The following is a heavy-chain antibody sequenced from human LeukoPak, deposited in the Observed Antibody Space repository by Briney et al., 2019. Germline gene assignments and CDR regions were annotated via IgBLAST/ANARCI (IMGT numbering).Heavy chain of an antibody. CDR1: GFTFSNYW. Sequence: GGSLRLSCAASGFTFSNYWMHWVRQAPGKGPVWVSRINSEGSSTSYADSVKGRFIISRDNAKNTLSLQMNSLRVEDTAVYFCARAYCGTDCYARAMDYWGQGTLVTVSS. V-gene: IGHV3-74*01. CDR2: INSEGSST. D-gene: IGHD2-21*02. J-gene: IGHJ4*02. CDR3: ARAYCGTDCYARAMDY.